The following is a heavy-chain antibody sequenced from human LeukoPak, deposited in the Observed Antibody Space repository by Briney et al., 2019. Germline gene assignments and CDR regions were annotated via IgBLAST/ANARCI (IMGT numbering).Heavy chain of an antibody. CDR2: ISSSSSYI. Sequence: GGSLRLSCAASGFTFSSYSMNWVRQAPGKGLEWVSSISSSSSYIYYADSVKGRFTISRDNAKNSLYLQMNSLRAEDTAVYYCARGPSTVTTNYFDYWGQGTLVTVSS. V-gene: IGHV3-21*01. J-gene: IGHJ4*02. CDR3: ARGPSTVTTNYFDY. D-gene: IGHD4-11*01. CDR1: GFTFSSYS.